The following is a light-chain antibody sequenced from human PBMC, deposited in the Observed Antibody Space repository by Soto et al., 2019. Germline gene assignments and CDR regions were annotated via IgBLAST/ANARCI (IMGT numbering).Light chain of an antibody. J-gene: IGLJ1*01. CDR1: SSDGGGYNY. CDR2: DVS. Sequence: QSALTQPASVSGSPVQSITISCTGTSSDGGGYNYVSWYQQHPGKAPKLMIYDVSNRPSGVSNRFSGSKSGNTASLTISGLQAEDEADYYCSSYTSSSTYVFGTGTKLTVL. CDR3: SSYTSSSTYV. V-gene: IGLV2-14*01.